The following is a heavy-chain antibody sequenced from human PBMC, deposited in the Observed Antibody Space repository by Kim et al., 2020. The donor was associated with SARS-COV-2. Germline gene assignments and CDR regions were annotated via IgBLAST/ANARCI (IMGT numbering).Heavy chain of an antibody. CDR3: ARAYYYGSGSYHTKFDY. Sequence: LKSRVTISVDTSKNQFSLKLSSVTAADTAVYYCARAYYYGSGSYHTKFDYWGQGTLVTVSS. V-gene: IGHV4-31*02. J-gene: IGHJ4*02. D-gene: IGHD3-10*01.